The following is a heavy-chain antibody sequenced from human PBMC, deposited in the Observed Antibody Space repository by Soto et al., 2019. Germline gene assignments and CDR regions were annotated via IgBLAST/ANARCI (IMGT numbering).Heavy chain of an antibody. CDR3: AKDHQTYNWDYLFDS. D-gene: IGHD1-7*01. V-gene: IGHV3-30*18. CDR1: GFPFSIND. J-gene: IGHJ4*02. CDR2: ISNDGNNK. Sequence: SLRLSCAASGFPFSINDMHWVRQAPGRGLEWVAVISNDGNNKYYADSVKGRFTLSRDNSKNMVYLQMDSLRVEDTAVYFCAKDHQTYNWDYLFDSWGPGTLVTVSS.